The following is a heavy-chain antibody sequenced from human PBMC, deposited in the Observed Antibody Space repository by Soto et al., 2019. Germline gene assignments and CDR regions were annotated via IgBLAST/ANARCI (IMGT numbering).Heavy chain of an antibody. CDR3: AREQLVPTYYYYGMDV. Sequence: QVQLVQSGAEVKKPGASVKVSCKASGYTFTSYGISWVRQAPGQGLEWMGWISAYNGNTNYAQKLQGRVTMTTDTSTSTAYMELRGLRSDDTAVYYCAREQLVPTYYYYGMDVWGQGTTVAVSS. J-gene: IGHJ6*02. CDR2: ISAYNGNT. V-gene: IGHV1-18*01. D-gene: IGHD6-6*01. CDR1: GYTFTSYG.